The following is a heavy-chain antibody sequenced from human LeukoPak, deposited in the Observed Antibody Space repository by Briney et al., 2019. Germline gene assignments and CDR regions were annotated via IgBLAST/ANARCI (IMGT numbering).Heavy chain of an antibody. CDR3: ARAASIAARSGAFDI. CDR2: INPSGGST. V-gene: IGHV1-46*01. Sequence: ASVKVSCKASGYTFTSYYMHRVRQAPGQGLEWMGIINPSGGSTSYAQKFQGRVTMTRDTSTSTVYMELSSLRSEDTAVYYCARAASIAARSGAFDIWGQGTMVTVSS. J-gene: IGHJ3*02. CDR1: GYTFTSYY. D-gene: IGHD6-6*01.